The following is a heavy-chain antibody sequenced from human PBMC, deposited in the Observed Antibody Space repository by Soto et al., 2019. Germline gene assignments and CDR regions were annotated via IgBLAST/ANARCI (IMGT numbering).Heavy chain of an antibody. CDR3: AREGGITGTADAFDI. J-gene: IGHJ3*02. D-gene: IGHD1-20*01. V-gene: IGHV3-33*01. Sequence: QVQLVESGGGVVQPGRSLRLSCAASGFTFSSYGMHWVRQAPGKGLEWVAVIWNDGSNKYYADSVTGRFTISSDNSKNTLYVQMNSLRADASAVYYCAREGGITGTADAFDICGQGR. CDR1: GFTFSSYG. CDR2: IWNDGSNK.